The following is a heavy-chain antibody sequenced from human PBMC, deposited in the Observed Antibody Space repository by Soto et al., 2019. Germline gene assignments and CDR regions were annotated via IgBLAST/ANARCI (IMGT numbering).Heavy chain of an antibody. CDR2: INPDNGNT. CDR3: ARGIATGQLDP. CDR1: GYTFTRYT. V-gene: IGHV1-3*01. D-gene: IGHD2-15*01. Sequence: ASVKVSFKASGYTFTRYTMNWVRQAPGQRLEWMGWINPDNGNTKSSQKFQDRVIITRDTSVSTAYMDLSSLRSEDTAVYYCARGIATGQLDPWGQGTLVTVSS. J-gene: IGHJ5*02.